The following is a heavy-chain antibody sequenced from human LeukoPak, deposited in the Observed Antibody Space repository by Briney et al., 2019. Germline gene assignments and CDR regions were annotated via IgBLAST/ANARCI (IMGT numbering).Heavy chain of an antibody. CDR3: ARHLALYDSAPQLGY. V-gene: IGHV4-39*01. Sequence: PSETLSLTCTVSGDSISSSYYYWGWIRQPPGKGLEWIGTIYYSGSTYYNPSLKSRVTISIDTSRNQFSLKLSSVTAADTAVYYCARHLALYDSAPQLGYWGQGTLVTVSS. D-gene: IGHD3-3*01. J-gene: IGHJ4*02. CDR1: GDSISSSYYY. CDR2: IYYSGST.